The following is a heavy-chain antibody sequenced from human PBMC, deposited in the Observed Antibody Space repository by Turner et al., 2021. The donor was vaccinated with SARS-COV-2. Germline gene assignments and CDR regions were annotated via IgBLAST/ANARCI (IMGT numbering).Heavy chain of an antibody. J-gene: IGHJ4*02. CDR3: ARCGVGDTYYLDY. D-gene: IGHD1-26*01. CDR2: IYSGGST. CDR1: GFTVSSND. Sequence: EVQLVESGGGLVQPGGSLRLSCAASGFTVSSNDMSWVRQAPEEGMECVAVIYSGGSTFYADYVKGRFTILKEHSKNPLYLQMNILRAEDKAVYECARCGVGDTYYLDYWGQGTMVTVSS. V-gene: IGHV3-66*01.